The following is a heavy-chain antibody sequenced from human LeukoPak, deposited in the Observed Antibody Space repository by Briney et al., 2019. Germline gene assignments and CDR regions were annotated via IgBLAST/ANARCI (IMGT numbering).Heavy chain of an antibody. D-gene: IGHD3-10*01. CDR2: RNPNSGNT. Sequence: ASVTVSCKASGVTFTSHDYNWVREATGQGLEWMGWRNPNSGNTGYVQKFQGRVTMPRDTSTSTVYMELSSLRSEDTAVYYCARERTKITMVPWFDPWGQGTLVTVSS. J-gene: IGHJ5*02. V-gene: IGHV1-8*01. CDR3: ARERTKITMVPWFDP. CDR1: GVTFTSHD.